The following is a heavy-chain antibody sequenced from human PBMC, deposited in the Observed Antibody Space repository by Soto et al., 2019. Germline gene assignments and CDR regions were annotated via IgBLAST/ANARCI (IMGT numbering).Heavy chain of an antibody. D-gene: IGHD3-10*01. J-gene: IGHJ6*02. CDR3: ASFLSRYGSASQTYYYYGMDV. CDR1: GGTFSSYA. V-gene: IGHV1-69*06. CDR2: IIPIFGTA. Sequence: GASVKVSCKASGGTFSSYAISWVRQAPGQGLEWMGGIIPIFGTANYAQKFQGRVTITADKSTSTAYMELSSLRSEDTAVYYCASFLSRYGSASQTYYYYGMDVWGQGTTVTVSS.